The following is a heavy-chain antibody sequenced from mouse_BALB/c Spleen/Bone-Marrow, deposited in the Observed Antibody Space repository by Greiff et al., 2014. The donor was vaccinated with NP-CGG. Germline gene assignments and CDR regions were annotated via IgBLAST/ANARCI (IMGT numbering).Heavy chain of an antibody. V-gene: IGHV5-17*02. CDR1: GFTFSSFG. Sequence: EVMLVESGGGLVQPGGSRKLSCAASGFTFSSFGMHWVRQAPEKGLEWVAYISSGSSTIYYADTVKGRFTISRDNPKNTLFLQMTSLRSEDTATYYCAREATVVAKDYFDYWGQGTTLTVSS. D-gene: IGHD1-1*01. CDR2: ISSGSSTI. CDR3: AREATVVAKDYFDY. J-gene: IGHJ2*01.